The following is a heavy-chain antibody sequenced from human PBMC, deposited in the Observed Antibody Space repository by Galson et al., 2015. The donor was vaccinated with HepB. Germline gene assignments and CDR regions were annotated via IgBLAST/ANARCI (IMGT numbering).Heavy chain of an antibody. CDR3: ARDGGHYGDLDY. CDR1: GYTFTTND. V-gene: IGHV1-46*01. J-gene: IGHJ4*02. D-gene: IGHD4-17*01. CDR2: VNPSGAIR. Sequence: SVKVSCKASGYTFTTNDMHWVRQAPGQGLEWMGKVNPSGAIRRYAQEFQGRVTVTRDTSTSTDYMELNSLRSEDTAVYYCARDGGHYGDLDYWGQGTLVTVSS.